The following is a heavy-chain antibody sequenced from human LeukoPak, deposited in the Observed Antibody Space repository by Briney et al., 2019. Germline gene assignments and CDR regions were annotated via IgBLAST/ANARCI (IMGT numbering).Heavy chain of an antibody. CDR1: GFTFSSYG. Sequence: GGSLRLSCAASGFTFSSYGMHWVRQAPGKGLEWVAVIWYDGSNKYYADSVKGRFTISRDNSKNTLYLQMNSLRAEDKAVYYCARDPYSSGWLDYWGQGTLVTVSS. CDR3: ARDPYSSGWLDY. J-gene: IGHJ4*02. CDR2: IWYDGSNK. D-gene: IGHD6-19*01. V-gene: IGHV3-33*01.